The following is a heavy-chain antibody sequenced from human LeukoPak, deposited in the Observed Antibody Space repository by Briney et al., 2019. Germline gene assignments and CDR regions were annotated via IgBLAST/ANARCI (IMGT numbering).Heavy chain of an antibody. Sequence: GSSVKVSCKAFGGSFISEAISWVRQAPGQGLEWMGGIIPIFGTANYAQKFQGRVTITTDEFTSTAYMEVSSLRSEDTAVYYCVRKAGDCGGGSCYSIDYWGQGTLVTVSS. CDR2: IIPIFGTA. D-gene: IGHD2-15*01. V-gene: IGHV1-69*05. CDR3: VRKAGDCGGGSCYSIDY. J-gene: IGHJ4*02. CDR1: GGSFISEA.